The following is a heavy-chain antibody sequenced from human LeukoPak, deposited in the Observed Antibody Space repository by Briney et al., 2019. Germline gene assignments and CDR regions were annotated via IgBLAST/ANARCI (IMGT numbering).Heavy chain of an antibody. V-gene: IGHV4-34*01. CDR1: GGSFSGYY. CDR2: INHSGST. Sequence: SETLSLTCAVYGGSFSGYYWSWIRQPPGKGLEWIGEINHSGSTNYNPSLKSRVTISVDTSKNQFSLKLSSVTAADTAVYYCARPAGSYLKYYYMDVWGKGTTVTISS. CDR3: ARPAGSYLKYYYMDV. J-gene: IGHJ6*03. D-gene: IGHD3-10*01.